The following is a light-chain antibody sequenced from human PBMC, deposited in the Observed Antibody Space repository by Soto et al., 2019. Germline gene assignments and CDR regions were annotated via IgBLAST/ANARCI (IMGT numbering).Light chain of an antibody. Sequence: QSVPTQSPSASASLGASVKLTCTLSSGHNNYAIAWHQQQPEKGPRYLMKLNSDGSHTKGDGIPDRFSGSSSGAERYLTISSLQSEDEADYYCQTWGTGTGVFGGGTKLTVL. CDR1: SGHNNYA. V-gene: IGLV4-69*01. CDR2: LNSDGSH. J-gene: IGLJ3*02. CDR3: QTWGTGTGV.